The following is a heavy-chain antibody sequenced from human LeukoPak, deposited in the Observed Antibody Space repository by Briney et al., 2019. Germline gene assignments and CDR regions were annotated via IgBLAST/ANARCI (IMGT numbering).Heavy chain of an antibody. CDR2: IYYSGST. J-gene: IGHJ5*02. Sequence: SETLSLTCTVSGGSISSSSYYWGWIRQPPGKGLEWIGSIYYSGSTYYNPSLKSRVTISVDTSKNQFSLKLSSVTAADTAVYYCAGHKITFTELRYSANWFDPWGQGTLVTVSS. D-gene: IGHD3-9*01. CDR1: GGSISSSSYY. CDR3: AGHKITFTELRYSANWFDP. V-gene: IGHV4-39*07.